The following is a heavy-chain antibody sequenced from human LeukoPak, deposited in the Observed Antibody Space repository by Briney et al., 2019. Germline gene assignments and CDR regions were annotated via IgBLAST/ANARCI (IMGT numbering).Heavy chain of an antibody. V-gene: IGHV4-30-4*08. Sequence: SQTLSLTCTVSGGSLSCGDYYWSWLRQPPGKGLEWIGYIYYSGSAYYNPSLKSRLTISVDTSKNQFSLTLSSVTAADTAVYYCARDFSSASCIDYWGQGTLVTVSS. J-gene: IGHJ4*02. CDR3: ARDFSSASCIDY. CDR2: IYYSGSA. D-gene: IGHD2-2*01. CDR1: GGSLSCGDYY.